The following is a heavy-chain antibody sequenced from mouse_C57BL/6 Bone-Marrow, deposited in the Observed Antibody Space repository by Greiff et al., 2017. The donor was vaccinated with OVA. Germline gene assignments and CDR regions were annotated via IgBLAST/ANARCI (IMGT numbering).Heavy chain of an antibody. Sequence: EVKLQESGPGLVKPSQSLSLTCSVTGYSITSGYYWNWIRQFPGNKLEWMGYISYDGSNNYNPSLKNRISITRDTSKNQFFLKLNSVTTEDTATYYCARCYYGSSRYFDVWGTGTTVTVSS. J-gene: IGHJ1*03. D-gene: IGHD1-1*01. CDR1: GYSITSGYY. CDR3: ARCYYGSSRYFDV. CDR2: ISYDGSN. V-gene: IGHV3-6*01.